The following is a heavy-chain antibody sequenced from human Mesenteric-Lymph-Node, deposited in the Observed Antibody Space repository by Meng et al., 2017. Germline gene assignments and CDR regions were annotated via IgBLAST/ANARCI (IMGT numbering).Heavy chain of an antibody. CDR3: ARGYYDSSGYGYWYFDL. Sequence: QVASQESGQGLVKPSQPLSSTCTVSGGSISSGDYYWSWIRQPPGKGLEWIGYIYYSGSTYYNPSLKSRVTISVDTSKNQFSLKLSSVTAADTAVYYCARGYYDSSGYGYWYFDLWGRGTLVTVSS. CDR1: GGSISSGDYY. V-gene: IGHV4-30-4*01. D-gene: IGHD3-22*01. J-gene: IGHJ2*01. CDR2: IYYSGST.